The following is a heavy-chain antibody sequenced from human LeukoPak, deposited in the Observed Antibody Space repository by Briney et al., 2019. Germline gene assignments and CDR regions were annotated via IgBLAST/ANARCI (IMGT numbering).Heavy chain of an antibody. J-gene: IGHJ4*02. V-gene: IGHV1-8*01. D-gene: IGHD3-10*01. CDR1: GHTFTSYD. CDR3: ARGRPYYYGSGSYSV. Sequence: ASVKVSCKASGHTFTSYDINWVRQATGQGLEWMGWMNPNSGNTGYAQKFQGRVTMTRNTSISTAYMELSSLRSEDTAVYYCARGRPYYYGSGSYSVWGQGTLVTVSS. CDR2: MNPNSGNT.